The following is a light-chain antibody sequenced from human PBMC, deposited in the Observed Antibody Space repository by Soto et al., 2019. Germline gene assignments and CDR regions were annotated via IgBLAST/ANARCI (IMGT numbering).Light chain of an antibody. J-gene: IGKJ5*01. Sequence: DIQMTQSPATLSRSVGDRVTITCRASHGIRRYVAWLQPKPVKAPNXLIYAASTVQSGVPSRFRGSGSGTEFTITNSSLEPEDCATDECQQLNPYPITFGQGTRLEIK. CDR3: QQLNPYPIT. V-gene: IGKV1-9*01. CDR2: AAS. CDR1: HGIRRY.